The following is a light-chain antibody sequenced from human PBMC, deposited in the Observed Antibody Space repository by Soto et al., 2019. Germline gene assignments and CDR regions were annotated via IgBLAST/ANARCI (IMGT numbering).Light chain of an antibody. J-gene: IGLJ1*01. CDR3: SAYTSSTTLLV. V-gene: IGLV2-14*03. CDR2: DVA. CDR1: SSDVGYTF. Sequence: HCVLTRPASVSGAPGESITVSCTATSSDVGYTFVSWYQHHPGKAPKLLIYDVANRPSGVSTRFSGSRSGDTASLTISGLQAEDEADYFCSAYTSSTTLLVFGTGTKVTV.